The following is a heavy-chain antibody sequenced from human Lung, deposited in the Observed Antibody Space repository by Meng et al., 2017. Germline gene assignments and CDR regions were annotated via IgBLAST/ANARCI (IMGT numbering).Heavy chain of an antibody. D-gene: IGHD1-1*01. CDR3: TNDRLNH. CDR1: GFTFTDHW. V-gene: IGHV3-74*01. J-gene: IGHJ1*01. CDR2: INRDGTKP. Sequence: GALGEGLVPPGGSLRLSGAASGFTFTDHWMHWVRQGPGKGLVWVSRINRDGTKPTYADSVKGRFTISRDNAKNTLYLQMNNLRAEDTAFYYCTNDRLNHWGQGALVTVSS.